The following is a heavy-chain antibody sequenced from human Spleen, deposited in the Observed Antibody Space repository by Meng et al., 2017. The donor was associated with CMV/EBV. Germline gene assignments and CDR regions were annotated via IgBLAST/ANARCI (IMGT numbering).Heavy chain of an antibody. J-gene: IGHJ4*02. CDR1: GFTFSDYD. CDR3: ARGSPYYYDSSGFPAVSAPVFDY. CDR2: IGTLHDT. D-gene: IGHD3-22*01. V-gene: IGHV3-13*01. Sequence: GESLKISCAASGFTFSDYDMHWVRQVPGKGLEWVSAIGTLHDTYYPGSVKGRFTISRDNSRNTLFLEMSSLRPEDTAVFYCARGSPYYYDSSGFPAVSAPVFDYWGQGTLVTVSS.